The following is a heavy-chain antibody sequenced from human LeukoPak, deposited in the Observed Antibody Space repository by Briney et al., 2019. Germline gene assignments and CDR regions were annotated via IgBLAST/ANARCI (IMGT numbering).Heavy chain of an antibody. CDR3: ARQGYGSGSYPYDY. V-gene: IGHV4-59*08. CDR1: GGSISSYY. CDR2: IYYSGST. J-gene: IGHJ4*02. Sequence: SETLSLTCTVSGGSISSYYWSWIRQPPGKGLEWNGYIYYSGSTNYNPSLKSRVTISVDTSKNQFSLKLSSVTAADTAVYYCARQGYGSGSYPYDYWGQGTLVTVSS. D-gene: IGHD3-10*01.